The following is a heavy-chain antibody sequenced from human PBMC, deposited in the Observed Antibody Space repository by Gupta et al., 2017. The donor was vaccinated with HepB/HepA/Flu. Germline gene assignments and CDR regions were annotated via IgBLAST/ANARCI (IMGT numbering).Heavy chain of an antibody. V-gene: IGHV2-5*01. CDR1: GFSLNPREAG. D-gene: IGHD5-18*01. CDR2: IYSNDEK. J-gene: IGHJ2*01. Sequence: QITLKASGPTLIKPTQTLPLTCTFSGFSLNPREAGMAWIRQPPGKALEWLAFIYSNDEKRYNPSLKSRLTIAKDTSQSQVVLTMTNMDPVDTATYHCAHSKVTENSYYFNLWGRGTLVTVSS. CDR3: AHSKVTENSYYFNL.